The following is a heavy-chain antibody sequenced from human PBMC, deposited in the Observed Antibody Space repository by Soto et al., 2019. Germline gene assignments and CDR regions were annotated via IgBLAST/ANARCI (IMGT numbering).Heavy chain of an antibody. V-gene: IGHV3-30*18. Sequence: LRLSCAASGFTFSSYGMHWVRQAPGKGLEWVAVISYDGSNKYYADSVKGRFTISRDNSKNTLYLQMNSLRAEDTAVYYCAKDLSDWFDPWGQGTLVTVSS. CDR3: AKDLSDWFDP. CDR1: GFTFSSYG. J-gene: IGHJ5*02. CDR2: ISYDGSNK.